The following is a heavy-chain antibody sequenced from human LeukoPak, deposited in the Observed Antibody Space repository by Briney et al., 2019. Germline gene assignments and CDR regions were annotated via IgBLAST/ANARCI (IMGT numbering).Heavy chain of an antibody. V-gene: IGHV4-38-2*02. D-gene: IGHD3-10*01. CDR1: GYSISSGYY. Sequence: SETLSLTCTVSGYSISSGYYWGWIRQPPGKGLEWIGSIYYSGSTYYNPSLKSRVTISVDTSKNQFSLKLSSVTAADTAVYYCARDAGYYGSGSYYNGFDYWGQGTLVTVSS. CDR3: ARDAGYYGSGSYYNGFDY. J-gene: IGHJ4*02. CDR2: IYYSGST.